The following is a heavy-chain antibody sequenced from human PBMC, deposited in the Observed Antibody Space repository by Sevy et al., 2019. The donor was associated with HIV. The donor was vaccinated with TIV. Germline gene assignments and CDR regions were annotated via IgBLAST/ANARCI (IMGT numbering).Heavy chain of an antibody. D-gene: IGHD6-19*01. J-gene: IGHJ4*02. CDR1: GGSISSSNYY. V-gene: IGHV4-39*01. CDR2: IYHSGST. CDR3: ARGAVAGGGYFDF. Sequence: SETLSLTCTVSGGSISSSNYYWGWIRQPPGKGLEWIGSIYHSGSTYYNPSLKSRDTISVDTSKNQFSLKLSSVTAADTAVYYCARGAVAGGGYFDFWGQGTLVTVSS.